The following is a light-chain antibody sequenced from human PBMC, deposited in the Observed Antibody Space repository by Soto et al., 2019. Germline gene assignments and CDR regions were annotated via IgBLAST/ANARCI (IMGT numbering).Light chain of an antibody. Sequence: DIVMTQTPLSLPVTPGEPASISCRSSQRLLDSDDGNTDLDWYLQKPGPSPQRLTYTLSYRASGVADRCSGGGSGTDFALKISRVEAEDVGVYYCKQHIEFPLFTFGPGTKVDIK. CDR3: KQHIEFPLFT. V-gene: IGKV2-40*01. CDR2: TLS. J-gene: IGKJ3*01. CDR1: QRLLDSDDGNTD.